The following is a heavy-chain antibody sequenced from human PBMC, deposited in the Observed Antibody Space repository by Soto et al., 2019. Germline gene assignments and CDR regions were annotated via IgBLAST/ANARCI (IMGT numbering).Heavy chain of an antibody. CDR2: IYNSGST. J-gene: IGHJ5*02. V-gene: IGHV4-4*07. D-gene: IGHD3-3*01. CDR3: ARGQRFSDWFDP. Sequence: SETLSLTCTVSGGAISTYYWTWIRQPAGKGLEWIGRIYNSGSTKYNPSLQSRVTMSLDTSNNQFSLRLTSVTAADTAVYYCARGQRFSDWFDPWGQGTLVTVSS. CDR1: GGAISTYY.